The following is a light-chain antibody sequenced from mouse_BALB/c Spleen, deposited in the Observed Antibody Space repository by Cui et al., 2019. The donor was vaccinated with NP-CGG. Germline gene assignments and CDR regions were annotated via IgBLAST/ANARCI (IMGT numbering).Light chain of an antibody. Sequence: QAVVTQEYALTTSPGETVTLTCRSSTGAVTTSNYANWVQEKPDHLFTGLIGGTNNRAPGVPARFSGPLIGDKAALTITGAQTEDEAIYFCALWYSNHWVFGGGTKLTVL. CDR2: GTN. CDR1: TGAVTTSNY. J-gene: IGLJ1*01. CDR3: ALWYSNHWV. V-gene: IGLV1*01.